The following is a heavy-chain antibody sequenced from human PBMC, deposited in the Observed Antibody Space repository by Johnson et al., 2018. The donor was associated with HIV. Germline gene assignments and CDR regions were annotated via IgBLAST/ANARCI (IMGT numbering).Heavy chain of an antibody. Sequence: VQLVESGGSVVRPGGSLRLSCAASGFTFDDYGMSWVRQAPGKGLEWVSVISGRGGSTYYADPVKGRFTISSDNAKNSLYLQMNSLRAEDTALYYCAKSTQASIVRESGPYGAFDIWGQGTMVTVSS. V-gene: IGHV3-20*04. J-gene: IGHJ3*02. D-gene: IGHD3-10*01. CDR3: AKSTQASIVRESGPYGAFDI. CDR1: GFTFDDYG. CDR2: ISGRGGST.